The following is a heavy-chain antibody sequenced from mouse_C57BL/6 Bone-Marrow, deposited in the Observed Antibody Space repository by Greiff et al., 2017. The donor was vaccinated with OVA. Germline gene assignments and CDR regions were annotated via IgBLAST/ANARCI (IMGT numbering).Heavy chain of an antibody. D-gene: IGHD2-3*01. V-gene: IGHV1-69*01. Sequence: QVQLQQPGAELVMPGASVKLSCKASGYTFTSYWMHWVKQRPGQGLEWIGEIDPSDSYTNYNQKFKGKSTLTVDKSSSTAYMQLSSLTSEDSAVYYCATDGYRYCDVWGTGTTVTVSS. CDR3: ATDGYRYCDV. CDR1: GYTFTSYW. J-gene: IGHJ1*03. CDR2: IDPSDSYT.